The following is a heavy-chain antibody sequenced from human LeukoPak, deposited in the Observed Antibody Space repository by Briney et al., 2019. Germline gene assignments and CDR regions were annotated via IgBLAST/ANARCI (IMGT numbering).Heavy chain of an antibody. D-gene: IGHD5-18*01. CDR1: GGSFSDYS. Sequence: SETLSLTCAVYGGSFSDYSWSWIRQPPGKALEWIGEINPSGGTNHNPSLMSRVSMSVDTSKNQHSLRVSSVTAADTAVYYCARDGYRYSINDWSRTGLGAYPTKYYYYMDVWGKGTTVTVSS. V-gene: IGHV4-34*01. J-gene: IGHJ6*03. CDR3: ARDGYRYSINDWSRTGLGAYPTKYYYYMDV. CDR2: INPSGGT.